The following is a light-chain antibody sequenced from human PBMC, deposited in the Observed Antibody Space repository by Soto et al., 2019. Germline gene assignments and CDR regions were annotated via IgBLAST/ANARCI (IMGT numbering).Light chain of an antibody. J-gene: IGKJ1*01. CDR1: ERVSSSY. CDR3: HQYGGSPRT. V-gene: IGKV3-20*01. Sequence: EIVLTQSPGTLSLSPGERATLSCRASERVSSSYLAWYQQKPGQAPRLLIYGAYTRATGIPDRFSGSGSGTDFTLTISRLEPEESAVYYCHQYGGSPRTFGQGTKVEIK. CDR2: GAY.